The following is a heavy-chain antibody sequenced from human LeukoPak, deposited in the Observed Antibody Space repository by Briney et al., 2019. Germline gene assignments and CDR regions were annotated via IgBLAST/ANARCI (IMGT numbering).Heavy chain of an antibody. CDR2: IKLDGSDK. CDR3: ARDLWERWLQSHDAFAI. CDR1: GFTFSSYW. D-gene: IGHD5-24*01. Sequence: GGSLRLSCAASGFTFSSYWMSWVRQAPGKGLEWVANIKLDGSDKYYVDSVKGRFTISRDNARNSLYLQMNRLRAEDTAVYYCARDLWERWLQSHDAFAIWGQGTIVTVSS. J-gene: IGHJ3*02. V-gene: IGHV3-7*01.